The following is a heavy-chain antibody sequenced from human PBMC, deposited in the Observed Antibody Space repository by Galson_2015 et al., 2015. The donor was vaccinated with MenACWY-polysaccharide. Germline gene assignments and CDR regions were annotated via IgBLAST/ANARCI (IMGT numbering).Heavy chain of an antibody. Sequence: SLRLSCAASGFTFDDCAMHWVRQAPGKGLEWVSGISWNSGSIGYADSVKGRFTISRDNAKNSLYLQMNSLRAEDTALYYCAKDIRGDALWGGMDVWGQGTTVTVSS. D-gene: IGHD2-21*02. CDR2: ISWNSGSI. V-gene: IGHV3-9*01. J-gene: IGHJ6*02. CDR1: GFTFDDCA. CDR3: AKDIRGDALWGGMDV.